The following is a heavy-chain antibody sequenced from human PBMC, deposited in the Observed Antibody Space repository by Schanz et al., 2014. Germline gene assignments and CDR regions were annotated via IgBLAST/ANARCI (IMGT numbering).Heavy chain of an antibody. V-gene: IGHV3-7*01. CDR2: IKQDGSER. D-gene: IGHD2-2*01. Sequence: EVQLVESGGGLVQPGGSLRLSCAASGFTFRSYWMSWVRQAPGKGLEWVANIKQDGSERYYVDSVKGRFTISRDNAKNSLYLQMNSLRAEDTAVYYCERFQSQHQRFDYWGQGTLVTVSS. CDR1: GFTFRSYW. CDR3: ERFQSQHQRFDY. J-gene: IGHJ4*02.